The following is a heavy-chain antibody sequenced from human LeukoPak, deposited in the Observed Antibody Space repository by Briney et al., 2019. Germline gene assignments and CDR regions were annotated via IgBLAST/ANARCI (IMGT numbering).Heavy chain of an antibody. D-gene: IGHD3-9*01. V-gene: IGHV4-34*01. CDR2: INHSGST. Sequence: SENLSLTCAVYGGSFSGYYWSWIRQPPGKGLEWIGEINHSGSTNCNPSLKSRVTISVDTSKNQFSLKLSSVTAADTAVYYCARKRSYDILTGYYKGSNYFDYWGQGTLVTVSS. CDR3: ARKRSYDILTGYYKGSNYFDY. J-gene: IGHJ4*02. CDR1: GGSFSGYY.